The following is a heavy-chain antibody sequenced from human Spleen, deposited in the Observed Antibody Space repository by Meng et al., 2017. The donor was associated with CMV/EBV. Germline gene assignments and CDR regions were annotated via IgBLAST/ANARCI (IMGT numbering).Heavy chain of an antibody. V-gene: IGHV1-69*05. CDR1: GGTFSSYA. CDR2: IIPIFGTA. D-gene: IGHD2-2*01. J-gene: IGHJ4*02. CDR3: ARGRIVPQGSLDY. Sequence: KASGGTFSSYAISWVRQAPGQGLEWMGGIIPIFGTANYAQKFQGRVTITTDESTSTAYMELSSLRSEDTAVYYCARGRIVPQGSLDYWGQGTLVTVSS.